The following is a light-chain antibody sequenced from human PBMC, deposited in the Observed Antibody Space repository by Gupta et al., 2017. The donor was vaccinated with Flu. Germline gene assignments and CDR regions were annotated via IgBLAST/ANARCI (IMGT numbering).Light chain of an antibody. CDR3: QQYDDTLSWT. CDR2: WAS. CDR1: QSVLYSSNNKNY. Sequence: DIVMTQSPDSLAVSLGERATINCKSSQSVLYSSNNKNYLAWYQQKPGQPPKLLIFWASTRESGVPDRFSGSGSGTDFTLTISSRQAEDVAVYYCQQYDDTLSWTFGQGTKVEIK. J-gene: IGKJ1*01. V-gene: IGKV4-1*01.